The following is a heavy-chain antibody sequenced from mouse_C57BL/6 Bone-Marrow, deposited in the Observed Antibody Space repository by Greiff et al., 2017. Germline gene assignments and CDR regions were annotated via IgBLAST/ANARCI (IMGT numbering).Heavy chain of an antibody. CDR1: GYTFTSYT. CDR2: INPSSGYT. J-gene: IGHJ4*01. CDR3: ARPQTSQATLYAMDY. V-gene: IGHV1-4*01. Sequence: QVQLQQSGAELARPGASVKMSCKASGYTFTSYTMHWVKQRPGQGLEWIGYINPSSGYTKYNQKFKDKATLTADKSSSTAYMQLSSLTSEDSAGYYCARPQTSQATLYAMDYWGQGTSVTVSS. D-gene: IGHD3-2*02.